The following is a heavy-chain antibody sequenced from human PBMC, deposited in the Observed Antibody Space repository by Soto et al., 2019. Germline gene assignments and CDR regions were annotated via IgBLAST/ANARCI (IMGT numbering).Heavy chain of an antibody. CDR3: ANDSGYYGMDV. V-gene: IGHV3-30*18. CDR2: ISYDGSNK. Sequence: QVQLVESGGGVVQPGRSLRLSCAASGFTFSSYGMHWVRQAPGKGLEWVAVISYDGSNKYYADSVKGRFTISRDNSKNTLYLQMNSLRAEDTAVYYCANDSGYYGMDVWGQGTTVTVSS. D-gene: IGHD2-8*02. J-gene: IGHJ6*02. CDR1: GFTFSSYG.